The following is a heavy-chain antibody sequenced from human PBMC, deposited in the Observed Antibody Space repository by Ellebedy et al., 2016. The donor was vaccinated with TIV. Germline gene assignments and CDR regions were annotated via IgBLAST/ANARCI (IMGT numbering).Heavy chain of an antibody. Sequence: GESLKISCAASGFTFSTYWMHWVRQAPGKGLVWVSRINSDGSNSNYADSVKGRFIISRDNAKNTLYLQMNSLGADDTAVYYCAREHWSSLPSWGQGTLVTVSS. CDR2: INSDGSNS. V-gene: IGHV3-74*01. CDR3: AREHWSSLPS. D-gene: IGHD3-3*01. CDR1: GFTFSTYW. J-gene: IGHJ1*01.